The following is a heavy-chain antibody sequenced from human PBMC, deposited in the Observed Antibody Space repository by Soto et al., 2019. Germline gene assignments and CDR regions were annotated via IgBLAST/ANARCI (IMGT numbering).Heavy chain of an antibody. V-gene: IGHV1-69*13. J-gene: IGHJ6*02. CDR3: ARSVYDFWSGSITSYYYYGMDV. Sequence: SVKVSCKASGGTFSSYAISWVRQAPGQGLEWMGGIIPIFGTANYAQKFQGRVTITADESTSTAYVELSSLRSEDTAVYYCARSVYDFWSGSITSYYYYGMDVWGQGTTVTVSS. CDR2: IIPIFGTA. D-gene: IGHD3-3*01. CDR1: GGTFSSYA.